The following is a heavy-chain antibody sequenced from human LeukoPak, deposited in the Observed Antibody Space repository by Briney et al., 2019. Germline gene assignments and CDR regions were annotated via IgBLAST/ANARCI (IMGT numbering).Heavy chain of an antibody. CDR1: GYTFTDYY. J-gene: IGHJ3*02. CDR3: AREPQPLYYYDSSHAFDI. V-gene: IGHV1-2*02. D-gene: IGHD3-22*01. Sequence: ASVKVSCKASGYTFTDYYMHWVRQAPGQGLEWMGWINPNSGGTNYAQKFQGSVTMTRDTSISTAYMELSRLRSDDTAVYYCAREPQPLYYYDSSHAFDIWGQGTMVTVSS. CDR2: INPNSGGT.